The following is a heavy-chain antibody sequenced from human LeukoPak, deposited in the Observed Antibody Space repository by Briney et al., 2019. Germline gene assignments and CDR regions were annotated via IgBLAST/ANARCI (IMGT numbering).Heavy chain of an antibody. Sequence: SETLSLTCTVSGGSISSYYWSWIRQSPDKGLEWIGYIYYSGSTSYNPSLKSRVTISVDTSKNQFSLKLNSVTAADTAVYYCASLLGYCSSTSCYYFDYWGQGTLVTVSS. CDR1: GGSISSYY. D-gene: IGHD2-2*01. V-gene: IGHV4-59*01. CDR3: ASLLGYCSSTSCYYFDY. CDR2: IYYSGST. J-gene: IGHJ4*02.